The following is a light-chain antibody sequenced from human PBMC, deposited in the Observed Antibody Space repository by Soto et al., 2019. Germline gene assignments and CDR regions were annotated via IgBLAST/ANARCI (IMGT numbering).Light chain of an antibody. Sequence: QSVLTQPPSVSGTPGQRVSISCSGGSSNIGSNTVNWYQQFPGTAPQLLFFRNIQRPSAVPARSSASNSGTSASTAISCLQWVDEADYYWAALAESVRGMMFGGGTKVTVL. V-gene: IGLV1-44*01. CDR1: SSNIGSNT. CDR2: RNI. J-gene: IGLJ3*02. CDR3: AALAESVRGMM.